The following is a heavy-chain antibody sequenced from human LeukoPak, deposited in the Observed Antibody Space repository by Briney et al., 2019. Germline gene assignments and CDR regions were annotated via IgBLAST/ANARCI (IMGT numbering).Heavy chain of an antibody. Sequence: GRSLRLSCAASGFTFDDYAMHWVRQAPGKGLEWVSGISWNSGSIGCADSVKGRFTISRDNAKNSLYLQMNSLRAEDTALYYCAKDMSVGILYYYGSGSRIDAFDIWGQGTMVTVSS. CDR2: ISWNSGSI. CDR3: AKDMSVGILYYYGSGSRIDAFDI. J-gene: IGHJ3*02. V-gene: IGHV3-9*01. D-gene: IGHD3-10*01. CDR1: GFTFDDYA.